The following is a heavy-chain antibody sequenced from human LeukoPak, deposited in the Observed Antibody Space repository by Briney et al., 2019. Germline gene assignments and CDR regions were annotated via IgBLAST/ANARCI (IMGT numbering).Heavy chain of an antibody. D-gene: IGHD6-19*01. Sequence: GGSLRLSCAASGLTFSSYGMSWVRQAPGRGLEWASAISTTGGTTYYADSVRGRFTISRDNSKNTLYLQMNSLRAEDTAVYYCAKEVGSGWSEYNWFDPWGQGTLVTVSS. J-gene: IGHJ5*02. CDR1: GLTFSSYG. CDR3: AKEVGSGWSEYNWFDP. CDR2: ISTTGGTT. V-gene: IGHV3-23*01.